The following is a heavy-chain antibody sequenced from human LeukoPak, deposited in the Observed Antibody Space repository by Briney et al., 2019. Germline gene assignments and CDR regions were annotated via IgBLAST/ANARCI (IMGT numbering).Heavy chain of an antibody. Sequence: GGSLRLYCAASGFTVSSNYMSWVRQAPGKGLEWVSVIYSGGSTYYADSVKGRFTISRDNSKNTLYLQMNSLRAEDTAVYYCARDKGLGGYSDYDHDAFDIWGQGTMVTVSS. CDR2: IYSGGST. V-gene: IGHV3-53*01. J-gene: IGHJ3*02. CDR3: ARDKGLGGYSDYDHDAFDI. CDR1: GFTVSSNY. D-gene: IGHD5-12*01.